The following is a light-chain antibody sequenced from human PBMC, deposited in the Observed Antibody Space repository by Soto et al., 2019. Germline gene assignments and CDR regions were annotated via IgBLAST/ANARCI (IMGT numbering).Light chain of an antibody. V-gene: IGKV3-11*01. Sequence: EIVLTQSPCTLSLSPGERATLSCRASQSVSNYVAWYQQRPGQAPRLLIYDASNRATGIPARFSGSGSGTDFTLTISSLQPDDFATYYCQQYNSYSFGQGTKVDIK. CDR3: QQYNSYS. CDR1: QSVSNY. J-gene: IGKJ1*01. CDR2: DAS.